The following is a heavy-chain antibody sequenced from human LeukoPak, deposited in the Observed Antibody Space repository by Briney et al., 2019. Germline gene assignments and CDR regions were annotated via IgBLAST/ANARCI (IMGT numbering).Heavy chain of an antibody. CDR1: GGSISSYY. CDR3: ARDHRDDPIDAFDI. Sequence: KPSETLSLTCTVSGGSISSYYWSWIRQPPGKGLEWIGYIYYSGSTNYNPSPKSRVTISVDTSKNQFSLKLSSVTAADTAVYYCARDHRDDPIDAFDIWGQGTMVTVSS. V-gene: IGHV4-59*01. CDR2: IYYSGST. D-gene: IGHD1-1*01. J-gene: IGHJ3*02.